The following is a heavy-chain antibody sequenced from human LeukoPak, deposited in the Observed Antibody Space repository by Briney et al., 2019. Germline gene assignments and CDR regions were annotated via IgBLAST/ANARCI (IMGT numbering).Heavy chain of an antibody. CDR3: ARDRMGGSYYYYGMDV. V-gene: IGHV3-48*02. Sequence: GGSLRLSCAGSGFTFSSFAMNWVRQAPGKGLEWVSYISSSSSTIYYADSVKGRFTISRDNAKNSLYLQMNSLRDEDTAVYYCARDRMGGSYYYYGMDVWGQGTTVTVSS. D-gene: IGHD3-10*01. CDR1: GFTFSSFA. CDR2: ISSSSSTI. J-gene: IGHJ6*02.